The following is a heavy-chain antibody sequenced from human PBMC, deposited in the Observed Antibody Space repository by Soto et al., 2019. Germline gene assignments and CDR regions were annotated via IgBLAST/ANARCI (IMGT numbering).Heavy chain of an antibody. V-gene: IGHV3-7*03. CDR3: ARIVDGSSSWFRSYYYYGMDV. Sequence: EVQLVESGGGLVQPGGSLRLSCAASGFTFSSYWMSWVRQAPGKGLEWVANIKQDGSEKYYVDSVKGRFTISRDNAKNSLYLQMNSLRAEDTAVYYCARIVDGSSSWFRSYYYYGMDVWGQGTTVTVSS. D-gene: IGHD6-13*01. J-gene: IGHJ6*02. CDR1: GFTFSSYW. CDR2: IKQDGSEK.